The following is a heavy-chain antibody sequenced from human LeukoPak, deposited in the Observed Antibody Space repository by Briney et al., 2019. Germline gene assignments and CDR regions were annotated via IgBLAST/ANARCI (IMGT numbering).Heavy chain of an antibody. V-gene: IGHV3-11*01. J-gene: IGHJ6*02. CDR2: ISSSGSTI. CDR3: ARGRAALGYYYYGMDV. Sequence: PGGSLRLSCAASGFTFSDYYMSWIRQAPEKGLEWVSYISSSGSTIYYADSVKGRFTISRDNAKNSLYLQMNSLRAEDTAVYYCARGRAALGYYYYGMDVWGQGTTVTVSS. D-gene: IGHD6-6*01. CDR1: GFTFSDYY.